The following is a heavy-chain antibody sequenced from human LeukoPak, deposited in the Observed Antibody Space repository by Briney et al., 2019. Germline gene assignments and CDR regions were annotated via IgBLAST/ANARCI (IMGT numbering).Heavy chain of an antibody. CDR3: VRGAGRDGFNP. J-gene: IGHJ5*02. CDR1: GVSIISSY. CDR2: IYYSGDT. V-gene: IGHV4-59*01. D-gene: IGHD5-24*01. Sequence: SSETLSLTCTVSGVSIISSYWSWIRQPPGKGLEWIGYIYYSGDTNYNPSLRGRVTMSVDTSKNQFSLRLTSVTAADTAMYYCVRGAGRDGFNPRGQETLVTVSS.